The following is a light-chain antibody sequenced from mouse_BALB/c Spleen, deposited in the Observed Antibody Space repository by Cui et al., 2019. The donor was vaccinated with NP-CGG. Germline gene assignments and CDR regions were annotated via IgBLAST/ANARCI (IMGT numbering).Light chain of an antibody. J-gene: IGLJ1*01. Sequence: AVVTQASALTTSPGETVTLTCRSSTGAVTTSNYANWVQEKPDHLFTVLIGGTNNRAPGVPARFSGSLIGDKAALTITGAQTEDEAIYFCALWYSNHWVFGGGTKLTVL. CDR3: ALWYSNHWV. CDR2: GTN. CDR1: TGAVTTSNY. V-gene: IGLV1*01.